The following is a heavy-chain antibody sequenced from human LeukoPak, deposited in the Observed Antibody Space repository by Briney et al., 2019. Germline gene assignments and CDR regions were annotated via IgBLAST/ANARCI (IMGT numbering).Heavy chain of an antibody. CDR3: ARSERLTNYYDSSGRYAFDI. CDR1: GYSFTSYW. J-gene: IGHJ3*02. CDR2: IYPGDSDT. Sequence: GESLKISCKGSGYSFTSYWIGWVRQMPGKGLEWMGIIYPGDSDTRYSPSYQGQVTISADKSISTAYLQWSSLKASDTAMYYCARSERLTNYYDSSGRYAFDIWGQGTMVTVSS. V-gene: IGHV5-51*01. D-gene: IGHD3-22*01.